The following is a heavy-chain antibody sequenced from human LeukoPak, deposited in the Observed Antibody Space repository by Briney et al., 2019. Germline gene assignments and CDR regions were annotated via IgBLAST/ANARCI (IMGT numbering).Heavy chain of an antibody. D-gene: IGHD3-3*01. Sequence: PGTSLRLSCAASGFTFSSYTMHWVRQAPGKGLEWVAAISDDGNKKYFADSVKGRFTISRDNSKNTLYLQMNSLRAEDTAVYYCARVSYDFLFDPWGQGTLVTVSS. CDR1: GFTFSSYT. V-gene: IGHV3-30*14. CDR3: ARVSYDFLFDP. J-gene: IGHJ5*02. CDR2: ISDDGNKK.